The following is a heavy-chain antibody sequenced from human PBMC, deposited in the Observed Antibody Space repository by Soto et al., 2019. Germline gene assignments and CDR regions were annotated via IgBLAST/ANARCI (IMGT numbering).Heavy chain of an antibody. CDR1: RYTFTSYG. J-gene: IGHJ4*02. Sequence: ASVIVSCKASRYTFTSYGISWVRQAPGQWLEWMGWISAYNGNTNYAQKLQGRVTMTTDTSTSTAYMELRSLRSDDTAVYYCARDRGDDYGDSIDYWGQGTLVTVSS. CDR2: ISAYNGNT. V-gene: IGHV1-18*01. D-gene: IGHD4-17*01. CDR3: ARDRGDDYGDSIDY.